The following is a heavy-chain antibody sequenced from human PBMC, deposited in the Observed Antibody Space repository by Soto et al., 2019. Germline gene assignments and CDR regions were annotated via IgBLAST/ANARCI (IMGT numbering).Heavy chain of an antibody. J-gene: IGHJ4*02. D-gene: IGHD2-21*02. Sequence: QVQLQESGPGLVKPSGTLSLTCAVSGGSISSSNWWSWVRQPPGKGLEWCGEIYHRGSTNYNPSLKSRVXIAVXKSKNQFPXXXSSXXXXXXXXXXXXXXXCGGDCYSFGDPIDYWGQGXLVTVSS. V-gene: IGHV4-4*02. CDR3: XXXXCGGDCYSFGDPIDY. CDR2: IYHRGST. CDR1: GGSISSSNW.